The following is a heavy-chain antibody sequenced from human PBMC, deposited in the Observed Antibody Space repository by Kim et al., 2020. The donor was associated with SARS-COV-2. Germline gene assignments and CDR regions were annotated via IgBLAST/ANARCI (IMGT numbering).Heavy chain of an antibody. V-gene: IGHV4-34*01. CDR2: GST. CDR3: ARGRGAFDI. D-gene: IGHD3-10*01. J-gene: IGHJ3*02. Sequence: GSTNYTPSLKSRVTMSVDTSKNQFSLKRGSVTAADTAVYYCARGRGAFDIWGQGTMVTVSS.